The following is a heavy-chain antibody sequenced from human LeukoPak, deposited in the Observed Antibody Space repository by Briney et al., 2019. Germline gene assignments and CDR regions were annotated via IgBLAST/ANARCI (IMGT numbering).Heavy chain of an antibody. CDR3: AREGDYYDSSGYYPQLLDY. J-gene: IGHJ4*02. CDR2: ISSSSSYI. Sequence: PGGSLRLSCAASGFTVSSNYMSWVRQAPGKGLEWVSSISSSSSYIYYADSVKGRFTISRDNAKNSLYLQMNSLRAEDTAVYYCAREGDYYDSSGYYPQLLDYWGQGTLVTVSS. CDR1: GFTVSSNY. D-gene: IGHD3-22*01. V-gene: IGHV3-21*01.